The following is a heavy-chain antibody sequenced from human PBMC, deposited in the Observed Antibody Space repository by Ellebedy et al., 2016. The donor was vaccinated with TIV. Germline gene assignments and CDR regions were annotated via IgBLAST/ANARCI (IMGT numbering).Heavy chain of an antibody. Sequence: AASVTVSCKASGYTFTSYAMHWVRQAPGQRLEWMGWINAGNGNTKYSQKFQGRVTITRDTSASTAYMELSNLRAEDTAVYYGARERYSRVELDYWGQGTLVTVSS. V-gene: IGHV1-3*01. CDR1: GYTFTSYA. J-gene: IGHJ4*02. CDR3: ARERYSRVELDY. D-gene: IGHD6-13*01. CDR2: INAGNGNT.